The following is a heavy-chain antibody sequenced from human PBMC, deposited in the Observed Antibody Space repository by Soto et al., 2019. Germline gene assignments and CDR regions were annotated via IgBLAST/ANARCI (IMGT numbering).Heavy chain of an antibody. CDR3: ARGTFDY. CDR2: IRNKANSYTT. J-gene: IGHJ4*02. D-gene: IGHD3-10*01. CDR1: GFTFINHY. V-gene: IGHV3-72*01. Sequence: EVLLVESGGGLVQPGGSLRLSCAGTGFTFINHYMDWVRQAPGKGLEWVGRIRNKANSYTTEYAASVKGRFTISRDDSKNALYLQMNSLKPEDTAVYYCARGTFDYWGQGTLGTVSA.